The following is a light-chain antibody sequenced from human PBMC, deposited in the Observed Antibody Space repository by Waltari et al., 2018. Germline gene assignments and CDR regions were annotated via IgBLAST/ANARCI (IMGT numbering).Light chain of an antibody. J-gene: IGLJ3*02. V-gene: IGLV2-8*01. CDR3: SSYAGSNNKV. Sequence: QSALTQPPSASGSPGQSVTISCTGTSSDVGGYNYVSWYQQHPGKAPKLMIYEVSKRPSGVPDRFSGSKSGNTASLTVSGLQVEEEADYYCSSYAGSNNKVFGGGTKLTVL. CDR2: EVS. CDR1: SSDVGGYNY.